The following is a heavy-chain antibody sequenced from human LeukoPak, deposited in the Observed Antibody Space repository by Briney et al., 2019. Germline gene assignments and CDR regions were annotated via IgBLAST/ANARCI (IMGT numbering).Heavy chain of an antibody. J-gene: IGHJ3*02. V-gene: IGHV3-23*01. CDR1: GFTFSNYV. D-gene: IGHD3-22*01. CDR2: ISGNGGNT. CDR3: ARGLFLSGYLDAFDI. Sequence: GGSLRLSCAASGFTFSNYVMTWARQAPGKGLEWVSSISGNGGNTYYADSVKGRFTISRDNSKNTLYLQMNSLRAEDTAVYYCARGLFLSGYLDAFDIWGQGTVVTVSS.